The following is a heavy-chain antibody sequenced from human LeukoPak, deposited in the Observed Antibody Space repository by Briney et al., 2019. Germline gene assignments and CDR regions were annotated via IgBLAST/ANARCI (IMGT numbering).Heavy chain of an antibody. CDR2: ISGSGGST. D-gene: IGHD6-19*01. CDR1: GFTFSSYA. CDR3: AKVPERIAVAGTKYYFDY. Sequence: GGSLRLSCAASGFTFSSYAMSWVRQAPGKGLEWVSAISGSGGSTYYADSVKGRFTISRDNSKNTLYLQMNSLRAEDTAVYYCAKVPERIAVAGTKYYFDYWGQGTLVTVSS. V-gene: IGHV3-23*01. J-gene: IGHJ4*02.